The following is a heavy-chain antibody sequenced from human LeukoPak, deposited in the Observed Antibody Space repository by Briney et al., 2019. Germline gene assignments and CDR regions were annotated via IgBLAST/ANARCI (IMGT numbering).Heavy chain of an antibody. J-gene: IGHJ4*02. CDR3: ARHRDVIEWLAPFDY. CDR2: IYYSGST. V-gene: IGHV4-59*08. Sequence: SETLSLTCTVSGGSISSYYWSWIRQPPGKGLEWIGYIYYSGSTNYNPSLKSRVTISVDTSKNQFSLKLSSVTAADTAVYYCARHRDVIEWLAPFDYWGQGTPVTVSS. CDR1: GGSISSYY. D-gene: IGHD6-19*01.